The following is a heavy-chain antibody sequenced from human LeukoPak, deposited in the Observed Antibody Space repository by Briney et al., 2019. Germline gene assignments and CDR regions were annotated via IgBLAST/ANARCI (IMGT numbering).Heavy chain of an antibody. V-gene: IGHV1-18*01. D-gene: IGHD3-22*01. CDR3: ASTPKYYYDSSGLYYFDY. CDR2: ISAYNGNT. Sequence: ASVKVSCKASGYTFTSYGISWVRQAPGQGLEWMGWISAYNGNTNYAQKLQGRVTMTTDTSTSTAYMELRSLRSDDTAVYYCASTPKYYYDSSGLYYFDYWGQGTLVTVSS. CDR1: GYTFTSYG. J-gene: IGHJ4*02.